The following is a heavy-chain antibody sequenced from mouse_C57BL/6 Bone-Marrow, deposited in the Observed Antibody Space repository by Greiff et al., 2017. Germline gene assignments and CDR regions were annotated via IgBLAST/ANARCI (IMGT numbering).Heavy chain of an antibody. J-gene: IGHJ2*03. V-gene: IGHV1-55*01. D-gene: IGHD3-1*01. CDR1: GYTFTSYW. CDR2: IYTTSGRT. Sequence: QVQLQQPGAELVKPGASVKMSCTASGYTFTSYWITWVKQRPGQGLEWIGDIYTTSGRTNYNENFKSKAILTVDTSSNTVFMQLSSVTSEDSAVFYCASSGSLSRWVDFWGRGTGPTVTA. CDR3: ASSGSLSRWVDF.